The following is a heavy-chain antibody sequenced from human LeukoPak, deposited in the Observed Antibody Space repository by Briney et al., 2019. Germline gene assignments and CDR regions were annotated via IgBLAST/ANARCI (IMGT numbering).Heavy chain of an antibody. CDR2: ISYDGSNK. J-gene: IGHJ1*01. D-gene: IGHD2-21*02. CDR3: ARDQKYCGGDCPAEYFQH. CDR1: GFTFSSYA. V-gene: IGHV3-30*04. Sequence: GGSLRLSCAASGFTFSSYAMHWVRQAPGKGLEWVAVISYDGSNKYYADSVKGRFTISRDNSKNTLYLQMNSLRAEDTAVYYCARDQKYCGGDCPAEYFQHWGQGTLVTVSS.